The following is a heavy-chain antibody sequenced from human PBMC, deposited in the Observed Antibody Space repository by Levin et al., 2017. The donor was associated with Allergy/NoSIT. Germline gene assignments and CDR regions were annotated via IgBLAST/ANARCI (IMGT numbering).Heavy chain of an antibody. D-gene: IGHD2-15*01. CDR3: ARSVPEGYCSGGSCYEGGYFDY. CDR2: IYYSGST. CDR1: GGSISSYY. Sequence: PGGSLRLSCTVSGGSISSYYWSWIRQPPGKGLEWIGYIYYSGSTNYNPSLKSRVTISVDTSKNQFSLKLSSVTAADTAVYYCARSVPEGYCSGGSCYEGGYFDYWGQGTLVTVSS. V-gene: IGHV4-59*01. J-gene: IGHJ4*02.